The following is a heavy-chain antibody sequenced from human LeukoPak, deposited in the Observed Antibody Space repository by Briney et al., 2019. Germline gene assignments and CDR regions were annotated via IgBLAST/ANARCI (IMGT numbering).Heavy chain of an antibody. CDR3: ARAGGPAAGDY. Sequence: GASVKVSCKASGYTFTSYYMHWVRQAPGQGLEWVGIINPSGGSTSYAQKFQGRVTMTRDTSTSTVYMELSSLRSEDTAVYYCARAGGPAAGDYWGQGTLVTVSS. CDR2: INPSGGST. CDR1: GYTFTSYY. V-gene: IGHV1-46*01. D-gene: IGHD6-13*01. J-gene: IGHJ4*02.